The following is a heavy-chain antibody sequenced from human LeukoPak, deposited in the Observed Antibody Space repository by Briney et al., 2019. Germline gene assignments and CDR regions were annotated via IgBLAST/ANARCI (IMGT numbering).Heavy chain of an antibody. CDR2: INPSGGRT. CDR3: ARQGGYSSAIGMGY. D-gene: IGHD6-19*01. Sequence: ASVKVSCKASGYTFANYYPYWVRQAPGQWLEWVGTINPSGGRTNYAQKFQGRVSMTRDTSTRTIYMELSSLRSEDTALYYCARQGGYSSAIGMGYWGQGTLVTVSS. CDR1: GYTFANYY. V-gene: IGHV1-46*01. J-gene: IGHJ4*02.